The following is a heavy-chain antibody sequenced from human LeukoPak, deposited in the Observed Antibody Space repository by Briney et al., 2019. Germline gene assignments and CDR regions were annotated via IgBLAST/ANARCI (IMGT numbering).Heavy chain of an antibody. CDR3: ARDEGIAVAVPRGFDY. V-gene: IGHV3-30*03. D-gene: IGHD6-19*01. J-gene: IGHJ4*02. Sequence: PGGSLRLSCAASGFTFSSYGMHWVRQAPGKGLEWVAVISYDGSNKYYADSVKGRFTISRDNSKNTLYLQMNSLRAEDTAVYYCARDEGIAVAVPRGFDYWGQGTLVTVSS. CDR1: GFTFSSYG. CDR2: ISYDGSNK.